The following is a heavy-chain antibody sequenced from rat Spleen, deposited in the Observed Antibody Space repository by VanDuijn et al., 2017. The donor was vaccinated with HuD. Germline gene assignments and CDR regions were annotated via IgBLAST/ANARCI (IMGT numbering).Heavy chain of an antibody. V-gene: IGHV3-1*01. CDR3: AWGNSFDY. CDR1: GYSITSNY. CDR2: ISYSGSS. Sequence: EVQLQESGPGLVKPSQSISLTCSVTGYSITSNYWGWIRKFPGNEMEWIGHISYSGSSNYHPSLKSRISFSRDTSKNQVFLQLNSVTTDDTATYYCAWGNSFDYWGQGVMVTVSS. J-gene: IGHJ2*01.